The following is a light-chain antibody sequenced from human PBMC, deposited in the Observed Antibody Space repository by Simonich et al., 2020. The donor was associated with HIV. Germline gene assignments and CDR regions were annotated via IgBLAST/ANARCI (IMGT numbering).Light chain of an antibody. J-gene: IGKJ1*01. CDR1: RSVLYSSNNKNY. CDR2: WAS. V-gene: IGKV4-1*01. CDR3: QQYNSYPWT. Sequence: DIVMTQSPDSLAVSLGERATINCKSSRSVLYSSNNKNYLAWYQQKPGQPPNLLIYWASTRESGVPDRFSASGSGTDFTLTISSLQPDDFATYYCQQYNSYPWTFGQGTKVEIK.